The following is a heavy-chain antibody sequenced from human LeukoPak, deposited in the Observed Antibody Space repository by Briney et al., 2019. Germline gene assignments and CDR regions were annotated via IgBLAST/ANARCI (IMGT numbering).Heavy chain of an antibody. Sequence: GGSLRLSCAASGFTFSSYAMSWVRQAPGKGLEWVSAISGSGGSTYYADSVKGRFTISRDNSKNTLYLQMNSLRAEDTAVYYCAKSSGVTIFGVVDNAFDIRGQGTMVTVSS. CDR1: GFTFSSYA. CDR3: AKSSGVTIFGVVDNAFDI. D-gene: IGHD3-3*01. V-gene: IGHV3-23*01. CDR2: ISGSGGST. J-gene: IGHJ3*02.